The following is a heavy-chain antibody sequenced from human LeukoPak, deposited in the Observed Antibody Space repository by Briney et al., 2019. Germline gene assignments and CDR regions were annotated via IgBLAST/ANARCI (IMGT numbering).Heavy chain of an antibody. D-gene: IGHD2-2*02. CDR1: GFTFSSYA. CDR2: ISYDGSNK. Sequence: GGSLRLSCAAAGFTFSSYAMHWVRQAPGKGLEWVAVISYDGSNKYYADSVKGRFTISRDNSKNTLYLQMNSLRAEDTAVYYCARDWFVVVPAAIEAAGAFDIWGQGTMVTVSS. V-gene: IGHV3-30-3*01. J-gene: IGHJ3*02. CDR3: ARDWFVVVPAAIEAAGAFDI.